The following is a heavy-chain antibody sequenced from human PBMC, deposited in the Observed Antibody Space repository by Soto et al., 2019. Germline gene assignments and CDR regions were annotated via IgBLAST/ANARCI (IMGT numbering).Heavy chain of an antibody. CDR1: VFTFINYD. CDR2: IGAASDT. J-gene: IGHJ6*02. V-gene: IGHV3-13*01. D-gene: IGHD7-27*01. CDR3: ARGVLGPGDYYYGMDV. Sequence: GWSLRLACAASVFTFINYDMHWVRQAPGEGLEWVSGIGAASDTYYPVSVQGRFTVSRDNAKKSLYLQMNSLRAGDTAVYYCARGVLGPGDYYYGMDVWGQGTTVTVSS.